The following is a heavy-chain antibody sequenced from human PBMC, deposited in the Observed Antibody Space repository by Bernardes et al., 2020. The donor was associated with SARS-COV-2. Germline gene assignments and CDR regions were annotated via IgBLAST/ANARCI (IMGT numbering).Heavy chain of an antibody. V-gene: IGHV3-23*01. J-gene: IGHJ4*02. CDR2: ISDSGGGT. D-gene: IGHD1-7*01. Sequence: GSLRLSCAASGFTFNNYAMNWVRQAPGKGLEWVSAISDSGGGTYYADSVKGRFTISRDNSKNTLYLQMDSLRVGDTAVYYCAKGAGTTWWAVNWGQGTLVTVSS. CDR3: AKGAGTTWWAVN. CDR1: GFTFNNYA.